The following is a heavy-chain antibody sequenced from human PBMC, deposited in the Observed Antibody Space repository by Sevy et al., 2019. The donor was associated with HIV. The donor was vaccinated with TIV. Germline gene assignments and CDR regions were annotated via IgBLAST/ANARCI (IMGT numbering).Heavy chain of an antibody. J-gene: IGHJ4*02. V-gene: IGHV3-7*01. CDR2: IKQDASEK. Sequence: GGSLRLSCVASGLIFSSHWMTWVRQAPGKGLEGVATIKQDASEKYYVDSVKGRFTISRDNAKNSVYLQMSSLRVEDTAMYFCASDYFWGQGTLVTVSS. CDR1: GLIFSSHW. CDR3: ASDYF.